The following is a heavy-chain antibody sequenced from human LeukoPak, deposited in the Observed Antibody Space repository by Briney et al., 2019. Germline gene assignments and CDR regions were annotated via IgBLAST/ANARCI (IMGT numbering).Heavy chain of an antibody. D-gene: IGHD3-16*01. V-gene: IGHV3-48*01. CDR2: ISPSGDIT. CDR1: GFIFSSHG. CDR3: ARASNDYVWGSYFGY. J-gene: IGHJ4*02. Sequence: GGSLRLSCAASGFIFSSHGMNWVRQAPGKGLEWVSGISPSGDITYYADSVKGRFTISRDNAKNSLYLQMNSLRAEDTAVYYCARASNDYVWGSYFGYWGQGTLVTVSS.